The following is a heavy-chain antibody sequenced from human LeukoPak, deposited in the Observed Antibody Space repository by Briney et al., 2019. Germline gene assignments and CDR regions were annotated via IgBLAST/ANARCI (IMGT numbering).Heavy chain of an antibody. D-gene: IGHD3-10*01. CDR2: LYYSGST. J-gene: IGHJ6*03. Sequence: SVTVSLTCTVCVGFISSYYWTWIRQPPGKGLEWMGYLYYSGSTNYNPSLKSRVTISVDTSKNQSSLKLRSVTAADTAVYYCARGVYGSGRNTKLYYYYYYMDVWGKGTTVTISS. CDR3: ARGVYGSGRNTKLYYYYYYMDV. V-gene: IGHV4-59*01. CDR1: VGFISSYY.